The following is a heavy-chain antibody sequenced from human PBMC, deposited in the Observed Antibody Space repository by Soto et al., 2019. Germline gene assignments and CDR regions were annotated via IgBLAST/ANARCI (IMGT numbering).Heavy chain of an antibody. V-gene: IGHV4-59*12. CDR3: ARGKAQYSSGWYSY. D-gene: IGHD6-19*01. Sequence: SETLSLTCTVSGGSISSYYWSWIRQPPGKGLEWIGYIYYSGSTNYNPSLKSRVTISVDTSKNQFSLKLSSVTAADTAVYYCARGKAQYSSGWYSYWGQGTLVTVSS. J-gene: IGHJ4*02. CDR1: GGSISSYY. CDR2: IYYSGST.